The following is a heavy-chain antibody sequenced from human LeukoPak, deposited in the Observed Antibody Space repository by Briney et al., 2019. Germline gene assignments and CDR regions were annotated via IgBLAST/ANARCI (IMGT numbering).Heavy chain of an antibody. Sequence: GGSLRLSCAASGFTFSSYAMSWVRQAPGKGLEWVSAISGSGGSTYYADSVKGRFTISRDNSKNTLYLQMNSLRAEDTAVYYCAKTKYDFWSGYPAPDFDYRGQGTLVTVSS. CDR1: GFTFSSYA. J-gene: IGHJ4*02. CDR2: ISGSGGST. V-gene: IGHV3-23*01. CDR3: AKTKYDFWSGYPAPDFDY. D-gene: IGHD3-3*01.